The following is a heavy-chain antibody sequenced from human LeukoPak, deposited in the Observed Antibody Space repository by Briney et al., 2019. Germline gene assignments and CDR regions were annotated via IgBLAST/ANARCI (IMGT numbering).Heavy chain of an antibody. CDR1: GFTFSSYG. D-gene: IGHD6-19*01. Sequence: PGGSLRLSCAASGFTFSSYGMHWVRQAPGKGLEWVAFIRYDGSNKYYADSVKGRFTISRDNSKNTLYLQMNSLRAEDTAVYYCAKAPGGRTRGWPRINWFDPWGQGTLVTVSS. CDR3: AKAPGGRTRGWPRINWFDP. V-gene: IGHV3-30*02. CDR2: IRYDGSNK. J-gene: IGHJ5*02.